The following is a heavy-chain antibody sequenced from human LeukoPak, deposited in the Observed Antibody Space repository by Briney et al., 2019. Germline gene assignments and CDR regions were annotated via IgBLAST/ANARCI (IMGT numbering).Heavy chain of an antibody. CDR3: ARVVVPAAQPYYFDY. V-gene: IGHV4-4*02. J-gene: IGHJ4*02. CDR1: GGSISSSNW. D-gene: IGHD2-2*01. Sequence: SETLSLTCAVPGGSISSSNWWSWVRQPPGKGLEWIGEIYHSGSTNYNPSLKSRVTISVDKSKNQFSLKLSSVTAADTAVYYCARVVVPAAQPYYFDYWGQGTLVTVSS. CDR2: IYHSGST.